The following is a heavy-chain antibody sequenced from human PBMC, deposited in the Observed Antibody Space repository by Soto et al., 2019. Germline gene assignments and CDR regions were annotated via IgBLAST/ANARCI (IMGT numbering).Heavy chain of an antibody. Sequence: LALTCTVSGGSISSYYWSWIRQPPGKGLEWIGYIYYSGSTNYNPSLKSRVTISVDTSKNQFSLKLSSVTAADTAVYYCARLLDYYGMDVWGQGTTVTVSS. CDR3: ARLLDYYGMDV. J-gene: IGHJ6*02. V-gene: IGHV4-59*01. D-gene: IGHD3-3*01. CDR1: GGSISSYY. CDR2: IYYSGST.